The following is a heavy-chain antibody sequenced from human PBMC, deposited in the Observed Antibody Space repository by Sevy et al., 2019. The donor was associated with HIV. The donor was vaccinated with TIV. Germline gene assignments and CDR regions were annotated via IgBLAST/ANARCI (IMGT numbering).Heavy chain of an antibody. D-gene: IGHD7-27*01. J-gene: IGHJ3*02. CDR3: ASQLGIGAFDI. V-gene: IGHV3-66*04. CDR1: GLSVSRNY. Sequence: GGSLRLSCAASGLSVSRNYLSWVRQPPGKGLEWVSVIYAGGSTSYADSVKGRFNVSRDKAKNTLYYQMNSLRAEDKAVYYCASQLGIGAFDIWGQGTMVTVSS. CDR2: IYAGGST.